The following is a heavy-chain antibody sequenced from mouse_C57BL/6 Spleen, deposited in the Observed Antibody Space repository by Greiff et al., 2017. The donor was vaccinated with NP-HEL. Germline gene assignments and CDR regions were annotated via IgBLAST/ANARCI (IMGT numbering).Heavy chain of an antibody. J-gene: IGHJ2*01. CDR3: ARMGGGYVDY. V-gene: IGHV2-2*01. Sequence: QVQLQQSGPGLVQPSQSLSITCTVSGFSLTSYGVHWVRQSPGTGLEWLGVIWSGGSTDYNAAFISSLSISKDNSKRQVFFKMNSLQADNTTIYYCARMGGGYVDYWGQGTTLTVSS. CDR2: IWSGGST. CDR1: GFSLTSYG. D-gene: IGHD4-1*01.